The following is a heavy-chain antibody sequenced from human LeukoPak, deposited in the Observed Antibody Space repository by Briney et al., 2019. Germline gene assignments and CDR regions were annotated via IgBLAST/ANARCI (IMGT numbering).Heavy chain of an antibody. CDR2: IYYSGST. J-gene: IGHJ4*02. D-gene: IGHD3-22*01. CDR3: ARGDWYSSGPFDY. Sequence: PSETLSLTCTVSGGSISRGGHYWSWIRQHPGKGLEWIGYIYYSGSTNYNPSLKSRVTISVDTSKNQFSLKLSSVTAADTAVYYCARGDWYSSGPFDYWGQGTLVTVSS. CDR1: GGSISRGGHY. V-gene: IGHV4-61*08.